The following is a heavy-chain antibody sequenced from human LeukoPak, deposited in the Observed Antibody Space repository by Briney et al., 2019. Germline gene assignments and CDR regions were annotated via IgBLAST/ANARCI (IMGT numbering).Heavy chain of an antibody. CDR3: AREGGGSGYFDY. Sequence: SETLSLTCTVSGGSISSYYWSWIRQPPGKGLEWIGYIYYSGSTNYNPSLKSRVTISVDTSKNQFSLKLSSVTAADTAVYYCAREGGGSGYFDYWGQGTLVTVSS. J-gene: IGHJ4*02. CDR2: IYYSGST. CDR1: GGSISSYY. V-gene: IGHV4-59*12. D-gene: IGHD2-15*01.